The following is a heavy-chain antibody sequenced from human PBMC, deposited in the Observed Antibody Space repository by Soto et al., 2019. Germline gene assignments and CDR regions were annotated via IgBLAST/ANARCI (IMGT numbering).Heavy chain of an antibody. D-gene: IGHD6-25*01. J-gene: IGHJ1*01. V-gene: IGHV4-59*01. Sequence: QMQMQESGPRLVKPSETLSLTCTVSGASITDSYWRWIRQPPEKGLEWIGYIYFSGVATYNPSLKSRAPLSRATSTNEFSLKLTSVTAADTAFYYFARGDSDIAASEAADWRQVTLGTVSS. CDR3: ARGDSDIAASEAAD. CDR1: GASITDSY. CDR2: IYFSGVA.